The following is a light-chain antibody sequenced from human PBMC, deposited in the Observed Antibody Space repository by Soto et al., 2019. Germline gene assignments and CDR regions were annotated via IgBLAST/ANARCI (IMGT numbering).Light chain of an antibody. CDR2: EGT. CDR3: YSYAGENLYV. Sequence: QSVLAQPASVSASPGQSITIPCTGTSSDVGSYNLVSWFQQHPGKVPKLLIYEGTKRPSGLSDRFSGSKSGNTASLTISGLQAEDEGDYYCYSYAGENLYVFGTGTKVTVL. V-gene: IGLV2-23*01. J-gene: IGLJ1*01. CDR1: SSDVGSYNL.